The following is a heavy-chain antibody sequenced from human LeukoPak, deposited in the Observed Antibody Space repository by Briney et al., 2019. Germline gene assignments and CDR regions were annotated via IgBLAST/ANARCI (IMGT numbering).Heavy chain of an antibody. CDR1: GGSISSYY. J-gene: IGHJ3*02. D-gene: IGHD4-17*01. Sequence: SETLSLTCTVSGGSISSYYWSWIRQPPGKGLEWIGYIYYSGSTNYNPSLKSRVTISVDTSKNQFSLKLSSVTAADTAVYYCARFSTTVDAFDIWGQGTMVTVSS. CDR2: IYYSGST. CDR3: ARFSTTVDAFDI. V-gene: IGHV4-59*01.